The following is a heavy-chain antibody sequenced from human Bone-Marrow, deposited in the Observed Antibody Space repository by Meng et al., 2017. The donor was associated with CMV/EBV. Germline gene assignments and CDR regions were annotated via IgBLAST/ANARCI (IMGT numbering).Heavy chain of an antibody. Sequence: GGSLKLSCKGSGYSFTSYWIGWVRQMPGKGLEWMGIIYPGDSDTRYSPSFQGQVTISADKSISTAYLQMSSLRAEDTAVYYCARDTHGYCSSTSCSDAFYICGQGTVVTVSS. J-gene: IGHJ3*02. CDR1: GYSFTSYW. V-gene: IGHV5-51*01. D-gene: IGHD2-2*03. CDR3: ARDTHGYCSSTSCSDAFYI. CDR2: IYPGDSDT.